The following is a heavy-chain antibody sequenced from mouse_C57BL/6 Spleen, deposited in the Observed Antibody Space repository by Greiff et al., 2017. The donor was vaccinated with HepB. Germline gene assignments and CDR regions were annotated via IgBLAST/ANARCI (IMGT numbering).Heavy chain of an antibody. CDR3: AREGTGDGSCLFAY. V-gene: IGHV1-64*01. D-gene: IGHD1-1*01. CDR2: IHPNSGST. Sequence: QVHVKQPGAELVKPGASVKLSCKASGYTFTSYWMHWVKQRPGQGLEWIGMIHPNSGSTNYNEKFKSKATLTVDKSSSTAYMQLSSLTSEDSAVYYCAREGTGDGSCLFAYWGQGTLVTVSA. CDR1: GYTFTSYW. J-gene: IGHJ3*01.